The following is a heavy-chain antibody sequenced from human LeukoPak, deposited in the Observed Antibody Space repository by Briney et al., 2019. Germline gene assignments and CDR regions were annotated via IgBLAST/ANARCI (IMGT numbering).Heavy chain of an antibody. V-gene: IGHV4-39*01. D-gene: IGHD5-24*01. J-gene: IGHJ4*02. CDR3: ARLEMATILPLDY. CDR1: GGSISSSSYY. Sequence: SETLSLTCTVSGGSISSSSYYWGWIRQPPGKGLEWIGSIYYSGSTYYNPSLKSRVTISVDTSKNQFSLKLSFVTAADTAVYYCARLEMATILPLDYWGQGTLVTVSS. CDR2: IYYSGST.